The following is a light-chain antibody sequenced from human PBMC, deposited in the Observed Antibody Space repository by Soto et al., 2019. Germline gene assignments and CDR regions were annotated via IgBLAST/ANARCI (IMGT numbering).Light chain of an antibody. J-gene: IGLJ2*01. CDR3: QSYDISLSGSVV. CDR1: SSNIGANYD. V-gene: IGLV1-40*01. Sequence: QPVLTQPPSVSGAPGQRVTISCTGSSSNIGANYDVHWYQQLPGTAPKLLIYGNSNRPSGVPDRFSGSKSGTSASLAITGLQAEDEADYYCQSYDISLSGSVVFGGGTKLTVL. CDR2: GNS.